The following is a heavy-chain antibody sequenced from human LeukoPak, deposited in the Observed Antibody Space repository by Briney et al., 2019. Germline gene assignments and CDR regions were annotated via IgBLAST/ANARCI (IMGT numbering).Heavy chain of an antibody. Sequence: GGSLRLSCAASGFTFSTYWMSWVRQAPGKGLEWVANIKQDGSQTYYVDSVRGRFTISRDNAKNSLYLQMNSQTAEDTAVYYCARLYCSGATCYANLDYWGQGTLVAVSS. CDR3: ARLYCSGATCYANLDY. CDR1: GFTFSTYW. J-gene: IGHJ4*02. CDR2: IKQDGSQT. V-gene: IGHV3-7*04. D-gene: IGHD2-15*01.